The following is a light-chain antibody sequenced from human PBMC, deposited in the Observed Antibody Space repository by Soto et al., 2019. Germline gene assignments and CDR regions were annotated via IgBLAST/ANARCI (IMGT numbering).Light chain of an antibody. J-gene: IGKJ1*01. CDR2: AAS. CDR3: QKYGSPPWA. CDR1: QSVSSSY. V-gene: IGKV3-20*01. Sequence: EIVLTQSPGTLSFSPGERATLSCRASQSVSSSYLAWYQQKPGQAPRLLIFAASSRASGIPDRFSGSGSGTDFTLTISRLEPEDFAVYYRQKYGSPPWAFGQVTTAEIK.